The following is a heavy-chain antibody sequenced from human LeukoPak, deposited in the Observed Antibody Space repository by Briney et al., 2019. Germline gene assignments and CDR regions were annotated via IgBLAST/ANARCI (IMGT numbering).Heavy chain of an antibody. V-gene: IGHV3-48*04. CDR3: AELGITMIGGV. CDR1: GFTFSSYS. D-gene: IGHD3-10*02. CDR2: ISGSSPTMSSSGSTI. Sequence: GGSLRLSCAASGFTFSSYSMNWVRQAPGKGLEWVSYISGSSPTMSSSGSTIYYADSVKGRLTISRDNAKNSLYLQMNSLRAEDTAVYYCAELGITMIGGVWGKGTTVTVSS. J-gene: IGHJ6*04.